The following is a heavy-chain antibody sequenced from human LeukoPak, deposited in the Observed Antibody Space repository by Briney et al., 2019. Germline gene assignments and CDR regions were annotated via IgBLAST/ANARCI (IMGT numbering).Heavy chain of an antibody. J-gene: IGHJ4*02. Sequence: GASVKVSCKASGYTFTSYYMHWVRQAPGQGLEWMGIINPSGGSTSYAQKFQGRVTMTRDTSTSTVYMELSSLRSEDTAVYYCASEVSSGIAAAGPQYYFDYWGQGTLVTVSS. CDR2: INPSGGST. V-gene: IGHV1-46*01. CDR1: GYTFTSYY. D-gene: IGHD6-13*01. CDR3: ASEVSSGIAAAGPQYYFDY.